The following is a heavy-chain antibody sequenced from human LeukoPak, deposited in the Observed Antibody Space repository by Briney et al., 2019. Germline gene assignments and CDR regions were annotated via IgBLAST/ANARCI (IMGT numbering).Heavy chain of an antibody. CDR2: IYPGDSDT. CDR3: ARLGYDSSGYRTYYFDY. V-gene: IGHV5-51*01. D-gene: IGHD3-22*01. CDR1: GYSFTTYW. Sequence: GESLKISCKGSGYSFTTYWIGWVRQMPGKGLEGMGIIYPGDSDTRYSPSFQGQVTISADKSISTAYLQWSSLKASDTAMYYCARLGYDSSGYRTYYFDYWGQGTLVTVSS. J-gene: IGHJ4*02.